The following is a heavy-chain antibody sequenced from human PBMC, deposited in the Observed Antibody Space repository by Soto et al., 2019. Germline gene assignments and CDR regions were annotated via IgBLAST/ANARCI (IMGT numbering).Heavy chain of an antibody. CDR3: ARDHGAFYGDYLWSY. D-gene: IGHD4-17*01. J-gene: IGHJ4*02. CDR1: GFTFSSYW. Sequence: GGSLRLSCAASGFTFSSYWMHWVRQAPGKGLVWVSRINSDGSSTSYADSVKGRFTISRDNAKNTLYLQMNSLGAEDTAVYYCARDHGAFYGDYLWSYWGQGTLVTVSS. V-gene: IGHV3-74*01. CDR2: INSDGSST.